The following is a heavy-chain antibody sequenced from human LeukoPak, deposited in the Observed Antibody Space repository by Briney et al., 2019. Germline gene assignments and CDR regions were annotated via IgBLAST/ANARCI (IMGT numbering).Heavy chain of an antibody. Sequence: GGSLRLSCAASGFTFSSYWMNWVRQAPGKGLEWVSSISSSSSYIYYADSVKGRFTISRDNAKNSLYLQMNSLRAEDTAVYYCARGGSPTDPDAFDIWSQGTMVTVSS. J-gene: IGHJ3*02. D-gene: IGHD3-10*01. CDR3: ARGGSPTDPDAFDI. V-gene: IGHV3-21*01. CDR1: GFTFSSYW. CDR2: ISSSSSYI.